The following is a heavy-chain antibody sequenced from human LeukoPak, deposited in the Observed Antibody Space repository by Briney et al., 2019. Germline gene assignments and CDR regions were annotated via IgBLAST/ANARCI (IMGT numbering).Heavy chain of an antibody. V-gene: IGHV1-46*01. CDR2: INPSGGST. CDR3: ARKGSGSYDGDY. D-gene: IGHD1-26*01. CDR1: GYTYTSYD. J-gene: IGHJ4*02. Sequence: ASVRVSCKASGYTYTSYDMHWVRQAPGQGLEWMGIINPSGGSTSYAQKFQGRVTMTRDTSTSTVYMELSSLRSEDTAVYYCARKGSGSYDGDYWGQGTLVTVSS.